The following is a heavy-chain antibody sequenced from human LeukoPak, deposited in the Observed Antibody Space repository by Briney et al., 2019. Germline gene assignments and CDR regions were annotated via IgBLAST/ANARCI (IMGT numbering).Heavy chain of an antibody. D-gene: IGHD3-22*01. CDR2: ISWNSGSI. J-gene: IGHJ4*02. Sequence: GRSLRLSCAASGFTFDDYAMHWVRQAPGKGLEWVSGISWNSGSIGYADSVKGRFTISRDNAKNSLYLQMNSLRAEDTALYYCAKGQIPYYYDSSGYYGYYFDYWGQGTLVTVSS. CDR3: AKGQIPYYYDSSGYYGYYFDY. V-gene: IGHV3-9*01. CDR1: GFTFDDYA.